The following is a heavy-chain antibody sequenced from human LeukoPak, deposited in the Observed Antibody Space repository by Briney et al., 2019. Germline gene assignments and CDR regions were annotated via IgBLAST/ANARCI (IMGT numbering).Heavy chain of an antibody. CDR3: AREVGTVVTPNAFDI. Sequence: GASVKVSCKASGYTFTSYGISWVRQAPGQGLEWMGWISAYNGNTNYAQKLQGRVTMTTDTSTSTAYMELRSLRSDDTAVYYCAREVGTVVTPNAFDIWGQGTMVTVSS. CDR1: GYTFTSYG. D-gene: IGHD4-23*01. J-gene: IGHJ3*02. V-gene: IGHV1-18*01. CDR2: ISAYNGNT.